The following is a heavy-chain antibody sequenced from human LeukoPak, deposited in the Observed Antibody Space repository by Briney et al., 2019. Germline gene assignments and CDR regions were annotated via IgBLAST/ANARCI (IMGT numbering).Heavy chain of an antibody. Sequence: PGGSLRLSCAVSGFTFSSYWMHWVRQAPGKGLVWVSRINSDGSSTTYADSVKGRFTISRDNAENTLYLQMNSLRAEDTAMYYCARQYSYDSSGYYPWDYWGQGTLVTVSS. CDR2: INSDGSST. CDR1: GFTFSSYW. D-gene: IGHD3-22*01. V-gene: IGHV3-74*01. CDR3: ARQYSYDSSGYYPWDY. J-gene: IGHJ4*02.